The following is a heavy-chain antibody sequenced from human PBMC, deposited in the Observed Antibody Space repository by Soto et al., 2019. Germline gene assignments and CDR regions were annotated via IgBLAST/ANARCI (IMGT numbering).Heavy chain of an antibody. CDR3: AKALFDYDILTGYYYYFDY. CDR2: ISGSGGST. CDR1: GFTFSSYA. V-gene: IGHV3-23*01. Sequence: PGGSLRLSCAASGFTFSSYAMSWVRQAPGKGLEWVSAISGSGGSTYYADSVKGRFTISRDNSKNTLYLQMNSLRAEDTAVYYCAKALFDYDILTGYYYYFDYWGQGTLVTVSS. D-gene: IGHD3-9*01. J-gene: IGHJ4*02.